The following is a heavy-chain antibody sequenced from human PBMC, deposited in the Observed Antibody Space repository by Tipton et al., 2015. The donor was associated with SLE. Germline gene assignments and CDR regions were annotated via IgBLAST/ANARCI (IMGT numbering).Heavy chain of an antibody. CDR3: ARDVTTVTSYYFDY. CDR2: ISSSNYI. V-gene: IGHV3-21*03. Sequence: SLRLSCAASRFTFSTYSMIWVRQAPGKGLEWVSSISSSNYIYYADSVKGRFTISRDNAKNSLYLQMNSLRAEDIAVYYCARDVTTVTSYYFDYWGQGTLVTVSS. D-gene: IGHD4-17*01. J-gene: IGHJ4*02. CDR1: RFTFSTYS.